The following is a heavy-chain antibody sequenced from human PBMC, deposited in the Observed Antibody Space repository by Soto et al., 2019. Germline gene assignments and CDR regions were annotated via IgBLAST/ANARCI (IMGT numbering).Heavy chain of an antibody. Sequence: PGGSLRLSCAVSGFSFSSYWMSWVRQAPGRGLEWVATIAHDGSEKFYVDSVKGRFTISRDNSKNTLYLQMNSLRAEDTAVYYCAKRSSSSTFDYWGQGTLVTVSS. V-gene: IGHV3-7*03. J-gene: IGHJ4*02. CDR2: IAHDGSEK. CDR3: AKRSSSSTFDY. CDR1: GFSFSSYW. D-gene: IGHD6-6*01.